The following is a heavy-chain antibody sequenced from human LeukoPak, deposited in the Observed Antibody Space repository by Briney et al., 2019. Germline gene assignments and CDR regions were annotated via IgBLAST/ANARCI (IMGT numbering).Heavy chain of an antibody. CDR2: IYYTGST. D-gene: IGHD6-13*01. CDR1: GGSISGSGYY. V-gene: IGHV4-39*01. CDR3: ARLDRSSSWLWYFDY. J-gene: IGHJ4*02. Sequence: SETLSLTCSVSGGSISGSGYYWAWIRQPPGKGLEWIGSIYYTGSTHYNSSLKSRVTISVDTSKNQFSLKVSSVTAADTAVYYCARLDRSSSWLWYFDYWGQGTLVTVSS.